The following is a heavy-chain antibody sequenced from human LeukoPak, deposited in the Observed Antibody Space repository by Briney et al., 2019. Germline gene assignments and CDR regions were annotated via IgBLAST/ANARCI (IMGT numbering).Heavy chain of an antibody. V-gene: IGHV3-21*01. J-gene: IGHJ4*02. D-gene: IGHD2-21*02. Sequence: KSGGSLRLSCAASGFTFSSYSMNWVRQAPGKGLEWVSSISSSSSYIDYADSVKGRFTISRDNAKNTLYLQMNSLRAEDTAVYFCARDHGIVVVTASRLDSWGQGTLVTVSS. CDR2: ISSSSSYI. CDR3: ARDHGIVVVTASRLDS. CDR1: GFTFSSYS.